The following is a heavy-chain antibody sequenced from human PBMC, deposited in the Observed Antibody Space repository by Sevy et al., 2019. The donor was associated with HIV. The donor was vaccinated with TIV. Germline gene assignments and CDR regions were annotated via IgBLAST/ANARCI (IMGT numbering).Heavy chain of an antibody. J-gene: IGHJ6*02. CDR3: ARQDPTYYYGMDV. D-gene: IGHD1-1*01. CDR1: GYSFTSYW. V-gene: IGHV5-51*01. Sequence: GESLKISCKGSGYSFTSYWIGWVRQMPGKGLEWTGIIYPGDSDTRYSPSFQGQVTISADKSINTAYLQWSSLKASETAMYYCARQDPTYYYGMDVWGQGTTVTVSS. CDR2: IYPGDSDT.